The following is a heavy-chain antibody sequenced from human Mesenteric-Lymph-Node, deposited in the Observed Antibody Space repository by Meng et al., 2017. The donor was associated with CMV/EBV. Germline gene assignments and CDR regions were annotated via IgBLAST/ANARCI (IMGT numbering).Heavy chain of an antibody. Sequence: GESLKISCAASGFDFRKYGMHWVRQAPGKGLEWVAFIRYDGSNKYYADSVKGRFTISRDNSKNTLYLQMNSLRAEDTAVYYCAKVKQWLGRYYYYGMDVWGQGTTVTVSS. V-gene: IGHV3-30*02. J-gene: IGHJ6*02. CDR3: AKVKQWLGRYYYYGMDV. CDR1: GFDFRKYG. D-gene: IGHD6-19*01. CDR2: IRYDGSNK.